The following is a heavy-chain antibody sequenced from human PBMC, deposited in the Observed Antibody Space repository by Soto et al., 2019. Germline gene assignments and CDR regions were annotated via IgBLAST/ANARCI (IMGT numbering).Heavy chain of an antibody. CDR2: IYHSGST. CDR3: ARDPIFYYASSGYGGSYFDY. V-gene: IGHV4-30-4*01. J-gene: IGHJ4*02. D-gene: IGHD3-22*01. Sequence: SETLAPTCAVSGASVTSDDYHWSWIRQPPGKGLEWIGYIYHSGSTYYNPSLKSRVSISIDTSQNQFSLKLTSLTAADTAVYYCARDPIFYYASSGYGGSYFDYWGQRSRVTVSS. CDR1: GASVTSDDYH.